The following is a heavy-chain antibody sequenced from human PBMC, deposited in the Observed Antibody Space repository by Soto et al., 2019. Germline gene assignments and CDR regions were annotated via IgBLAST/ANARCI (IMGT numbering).Heavy chain of an antibody. Sequence: GGSLRLSCAASGFTVSSNYMSWVRQAPGKGLEWVSVIYSGGSTYYAGSVKGRFTISRDNSKNTLYLQMNSLRAEDTAVYYCAREGYYYDSSGMPRGAFDIWGQGTMVTVSS. CDR3: AREGYYYDSSGMPRGAFDI. D-gene: IGHD3-22*01. CDR2: IYSGGST. J-gene: IGHJ3*02. CDR1: GFTVSSNY. V-gene: IGHV3-53*01.